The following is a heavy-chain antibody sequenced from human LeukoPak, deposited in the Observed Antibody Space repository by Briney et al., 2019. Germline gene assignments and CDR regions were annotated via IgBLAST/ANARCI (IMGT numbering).Heavy chain of an antibody. D-gene: IGHD3-10*01. CDR3: ARSRLLWFRELLDN. CDR1: GGSFSGYY. V-gene: IGHV4-34*01. Sequence: SETLSLTCAVYGGSFSGYYWSWIRQPPGKGLEWIGEINHSGSTNYNPSLKSRVTISVDTSKNQFSLKLSSVTAADTAVYYCARSRLLWFRELLDNWGQGTLVTVSS. J-gene: IGHJ4*02. CDR2: INHSGST.